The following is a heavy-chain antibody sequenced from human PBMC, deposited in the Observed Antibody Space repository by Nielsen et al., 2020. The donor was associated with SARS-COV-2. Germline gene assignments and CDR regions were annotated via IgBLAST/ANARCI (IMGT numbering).Heavy chain of an antibody. CDR3: ARQYISGWYSCFDP. V-gene: IGHV3-74*01. CDR2: INSDGRST. J-gene: IGHJ5*02. CDR1: GFTFSSYW. D-gene: IGHD6-19*01. Sequence: GESLKISCAASGFTFSSYWMHWVRQAPGKGLVWVSSINSDGRSTSYADSVKGRFTISRDNAKNTLYLQMNSLRAVDTAVYYCARQYISGWYSCFDPWGQGTLVTVSS.